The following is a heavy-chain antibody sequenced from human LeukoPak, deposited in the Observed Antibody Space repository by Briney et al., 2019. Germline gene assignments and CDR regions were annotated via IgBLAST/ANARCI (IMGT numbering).Heavy chain of an antibody. D-gene: IGHD5-12*01. V-gene: IGHV3-30*03. CDR1: GFTFSSYG. CDR3: ASRGSDYMDV. CDR2: ISYDGSNK. Sequence: GGSLRLSCAASGFTFSSYGMHWVRQAPGKGPEWVAVISYDGSNKYYADSVKGRFTIPRDNSKNTLYLQMNSLRAEDTAVYYCASRGSDYMDVWGKGTTVTVSS. J-gene: IGHJ6*03.